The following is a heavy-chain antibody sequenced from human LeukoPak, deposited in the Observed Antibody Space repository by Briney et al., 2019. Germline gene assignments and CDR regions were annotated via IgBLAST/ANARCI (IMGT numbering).Heavy chain of an antibody. Sequence: GGSLRLSCAASGFTVSNSYMSWVRQAPGKGLEWVSVIYSGGSTYYADSVRARFTISRDYSLNTLYLQMSSLRAEDTAVYFCARDRIAVAGTYFNYWGQGSLVTVSS. CDR1: GFTVSNSY. J-gene: IGHJ4*02. D-gene: IGHD6-19*01. CDR3: ARDRIAVAGTYFNY. CDR2: IYSGGST. V-gene: IGHV3-66*01.